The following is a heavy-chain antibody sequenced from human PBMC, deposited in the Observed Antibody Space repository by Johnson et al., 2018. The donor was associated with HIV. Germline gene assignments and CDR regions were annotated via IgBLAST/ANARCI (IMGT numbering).Heavy chain of an antibody. CDR1: GFTFSSYG. CDR3: ARISGWYSLAFDI. J-gene: IGHJ3*02. D-gene: IGHD6-19*01. V-gene: IGHV3-30*19. CDR2: ISYDGGNK. Sequence: QVQLVESGGGVVQPGRSLRLSCAASGFTFSSYGMHWVRQAPGKGLEWVAVISYDGGNKYYADSVKGRFTISRDNSKNSLYLQMNSLRAEDTAVYYCARISGWYSLAFDIWGQGTMVTVSS.